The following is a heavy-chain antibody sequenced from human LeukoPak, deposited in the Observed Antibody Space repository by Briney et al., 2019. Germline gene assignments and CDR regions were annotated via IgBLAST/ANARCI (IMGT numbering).Heavy chain of an antibody. V-gene: IGHV3-23*01. D-gene: IGHD5-12*01. Sequence: GESLRLSCAVSGFTFSSYAMSWVRHAPAPGLECVSGISGSGGSTHYADSAQDRFTTSRDTSKNTLLLQMNSLRAEDTAVYYYARVGGYDRYYFDYWGQGTLVTVSS. J-gene: IGHJ4*02. CDR3: ARVGGYDRYYFDY. CDR1: GFTFSSYA. CDR2: ISGSGGST.